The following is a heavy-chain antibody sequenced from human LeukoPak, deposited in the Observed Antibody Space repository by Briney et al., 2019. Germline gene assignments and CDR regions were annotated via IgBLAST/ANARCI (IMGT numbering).Heavy chain of an antibody. J-gene: IGHJ4*02. V-gene: IGHV3-74*01. Sequence: PGGSLRLSCAASGFTFSNYWMHWVRQAPGEALMWVSRIKSDGSSTTYADSVKGRFTISRDIAKNTLYLQMNSLRAEDTGVYYCAKDHYWSIDYWGRGTLVTVSS. CDR3: AKDHYWSIDY. CDR1: GFTFSNYW. D-gene: IGHD3-3*01. CDR2: IKSDGSST.